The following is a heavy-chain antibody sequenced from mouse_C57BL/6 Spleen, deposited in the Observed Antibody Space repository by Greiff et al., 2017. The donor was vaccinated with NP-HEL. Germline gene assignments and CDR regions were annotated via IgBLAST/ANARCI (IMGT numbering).Heavy chain of an antibody. CDR2: IDPSDSYT. CDR3: ARGYGISYYAMDY. Sequence: QVQLQQPGAELVRPGTSVKLSCKASGYTFTSYWLHWVKQRPGQGLEWIGVIDPSDSYTNYNQKFKGKATLTVDTSSSTAYMQLSSLTSEDSAVYYCARGYGISYYAMDYWGQGTSVTVSS. D-gene: IGHD1-1*01. CDR1: GYTFTSYW. V-gene: IGHV1-59*01. J-gene: IGHJ4*01.